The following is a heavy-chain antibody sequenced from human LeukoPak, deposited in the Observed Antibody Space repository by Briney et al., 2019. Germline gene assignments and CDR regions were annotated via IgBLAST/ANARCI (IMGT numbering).Heavy chain of an antibody. CDR3: AKDSAKLYFAAVDV. Sequence: TGGSLRLSCAASGFTSDDYAMHWVRQAPGKGLEWVSGISWNSGSIGYADSVKGRFTISRDNAKNSLYLQMNSLRAEDMALYYCAKDSAKLYFAAVDVWGKGTTVTVSS. J-gene: IGHJ6*04. D-gene: IGHD3-3*01. CDR1: GFTSDDYA. V-gene: IGHV3-9*02. CDR2: ISWNSGSI.